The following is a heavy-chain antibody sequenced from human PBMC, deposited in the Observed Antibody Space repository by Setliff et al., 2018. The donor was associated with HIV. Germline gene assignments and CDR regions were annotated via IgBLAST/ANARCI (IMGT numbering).Heavy chain of an antibody. V-gene: IGHV3-53*05. CDR3: ARDPFIARGFWSGYYSDY. CDR1: GGSISSSSYY. CDR2: LYSDGST. D-gene: IGHD3-3*01. Sequence: AETLSLTCTVSGGSISSSSYYWGWIRQPPGKGLGWVSVLYSDGSTYYADSVKGRFTNSRDNSKNTLYLQMNSLRAEDTAVYYCARDPFIARGFWSGYYSDYWGQGTLVTVSS. J-gene: IGHJ4*02.